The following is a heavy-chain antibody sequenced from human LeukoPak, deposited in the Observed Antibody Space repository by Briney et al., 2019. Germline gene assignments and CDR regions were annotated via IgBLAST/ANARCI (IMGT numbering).Heavy chain of an antibody. J-gene: IGHJ6*02. CDR1: GHTFTSYG. V-gene: IGHV1-18*01. D-gene: IGHD3-3*01. CDR2: ISAYNGNT. CDR3: ARPQDFWSGYSYYYYGMDV. Sequence: ASVKVSCKASGHTFTSYGISWVRQAPGRGLEWMGWISAYNGNTNYAQKLQGRVTMTTDTSTSTAYMELRSLRSDNTAVYYCARPQDFWSGYSYYYYGMDVWGQGTTVTVSS.